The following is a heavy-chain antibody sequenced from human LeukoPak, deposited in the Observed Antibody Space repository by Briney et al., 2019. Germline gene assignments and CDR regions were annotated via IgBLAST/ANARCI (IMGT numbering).Heavy chain of an antibody. D-gene: IGHD3-9*01. J-gene: IGHJ4*02. V-gene: IGHV1-18*01. CDR1: GYTFTSYG. CDR3: ARDKNGLRYFDWLAPPPYFDY. Sequence: GASVKVSCKASGYTFTSYGISWVRQAPGQGLEWMGWISAYNGNTNYAQKLQGRVTMTTDTSTSTAYMELRSLRSDDTAVYYCARDKNGLRYFDWLAPPPYFDYWGQGTLVTVSS. CDR2: ISAYNGNT.